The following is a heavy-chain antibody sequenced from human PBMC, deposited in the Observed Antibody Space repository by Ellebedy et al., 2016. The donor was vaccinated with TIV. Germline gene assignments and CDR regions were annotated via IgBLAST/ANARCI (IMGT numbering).Heavy chain of an antibody. CDR1: GGSFSDYA. V-gene: IGHV1-69*13. CDR2: IIPLGSP. D-gene: IGHD1/OR15-1a*01. Sequence: SVKVSCXTSGGSFSDYAFSWVRRTPGQGLDWMGGIIPLGSPAYAQKFQGRVTFTADASTSTVYMELRSLTSEDTAFYYCTRARTSDLKTFFEYWGQGTLVTVSS. CDR3: TRARTSDLKTFFEY. J-gene: IGHJ4*02.